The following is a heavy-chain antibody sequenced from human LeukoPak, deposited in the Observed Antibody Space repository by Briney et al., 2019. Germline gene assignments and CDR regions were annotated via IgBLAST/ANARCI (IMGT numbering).Heavy chain of an antibody. V-gene: IGHV3-23*01. CDR1: GFTFSSYA. CDR2: VSGTGGST. D-gene: IGHD6-13*01. CDR3: AKVRSIAAAEAIDY. Sequence: PGGSLRLSCAASGFTFSSYAMSWVRQAPGKGPEWVSDVSGTGGSTYYADSVKGRFTISRDNSKNSLYLQMNSLRAEDTAVYYCAKVRSIAAAEAIDYWGQGTLVTVSS. J-gene: IGHJ4*02.